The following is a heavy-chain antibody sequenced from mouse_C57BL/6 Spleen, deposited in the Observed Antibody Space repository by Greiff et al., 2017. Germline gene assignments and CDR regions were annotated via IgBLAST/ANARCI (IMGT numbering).Heavy chain of an antibody. CDR3: TIGVDHGGFAY. V-gene: IGHV1-15*01. D-gene: IGHD1-1*01. CDR2: IDPETGGT. Sequence: QVQLQQSGAELVRPGASVTLSCKASGYTFTDYEMHWVKQTPVHGLEWIGAIDPETGGTAYNQKFKGKAILTADKSSSTAYMELRSLTSEDSAVYYCTIGVDHGGFAYWGQGTLVTVSA. CDR1: GYTFTDYE. J-gene: IGHJ3*01.